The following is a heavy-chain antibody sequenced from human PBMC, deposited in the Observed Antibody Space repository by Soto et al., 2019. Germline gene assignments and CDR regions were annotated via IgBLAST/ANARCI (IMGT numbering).Heavy chain of an antibody. J-gene: IGHJ6*03. CDR2: IKSKTDGGTT. V-gene: IGHV3-15*01. CDR1: GFTFSNAW. Sequence: GGSLRLSCAASGFTFSNAWMSWVRQAPGKGLEWVGRIKSKTDGGTTDYAAPVKGRFTISRDDSKNTLYLQMNSLKTEDTAVYYCTAHYVDIVATGEKYYYYYMDVWGKGTTVTVSS. D-gene: IGHD5-12*01. CDR3: TAHYVDIVATGEKYYYYYMDV.